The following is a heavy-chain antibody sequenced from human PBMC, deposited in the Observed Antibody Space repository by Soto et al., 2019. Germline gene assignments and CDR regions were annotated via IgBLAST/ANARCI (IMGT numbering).Heavy chain of an antibody. CDR3: ARESAQKWLVPGGMDV. V-gene: IGHV1-46*02. J-gene: IGHJ6*02. CDR2: INPSGGRT. D-gene: IGHD6-19*01. CDR1: GYTVNSYF. Sequence: SAEVSCKASGYTVNSYFMHSVRQAPGQGLEWMGIINPSGGRTSYAPKFEGRVTMTRDTSTSTVYMELSSLRSEDTAVYYCARESAQKWLVPGGMDVWGQGTTVTVSS.